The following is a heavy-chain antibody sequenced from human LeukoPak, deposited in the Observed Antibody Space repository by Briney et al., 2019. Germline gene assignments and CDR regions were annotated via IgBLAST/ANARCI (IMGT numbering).Heavy chain of an antibody. J-gene: IGHJ4*02. CDR3: AREGWNRYYFDY. CDR1: GFTFSDYY. D-gene: IGHD1-1*01. CDR2: ISSSGSTI. Sequence: PGGSLRLSCAASGFTFSDYYMSWIRQAPGKGLEGVSYISSSGSTIYYADSVKDRLTITRDNAKNSLYLQMNSLRAEDTAVYYCAREGWNRYYFDYWGQGTLVTVSS. V-gene: IGHV3-11*04.